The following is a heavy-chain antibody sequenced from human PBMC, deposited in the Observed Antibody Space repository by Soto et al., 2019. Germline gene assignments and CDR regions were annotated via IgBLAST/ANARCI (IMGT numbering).Heavy chain of an antibody. J-gene: IGHJ4*02. CDR1: GYTLTELS. CDR2: FDPEDGET. CDR3: ATGRHSYDSSVYLKY. V-gene: IGHV1-24*01. Sequence: ASVKVSCKVSGYTLTELSMHWVRQAPGKGLEWMGGFDPEDGETIYAQKFQGRVTMTEDTSTDPAYMELSSLRSEDTAVYYCATGRHSYDSSVYLKYWRQGPMVTVYS. D-gene: IGHD3-22*01.